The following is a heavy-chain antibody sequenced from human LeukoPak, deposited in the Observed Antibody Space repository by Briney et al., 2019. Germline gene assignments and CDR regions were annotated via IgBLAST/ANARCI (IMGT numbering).Heavy chain of an antibody. CDR1: GFTFSSYA. CDR3: ARGPAYYDFWSGYLTGYYFDY. CDR2: ISGSGDST. Sequence: PGGSLRLSCAASGFTFSSYAMSWVRQAPGKGLEWVSAISGSGDSTYYADSVKGRFTISRDNSKNTLYLQMGSLRAEDMAVYYCARGPAYYDFWSGYLTGYYFDYWGQGTLVTVSS. J-gene: IGHJ4*02. V-gene: IGHV3-23*01. D-gene: IGHD3-3*01.